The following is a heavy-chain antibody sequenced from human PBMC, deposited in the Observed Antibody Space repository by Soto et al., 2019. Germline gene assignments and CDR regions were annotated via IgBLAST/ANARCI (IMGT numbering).Heavy chain of an antibody. CDR2: INPDSGAT. CDR3: ARGDYGTGGYPFPYFDY. J-gene: IGHJ4*02. D-gene: IGHD2-8*02. CDR1: GYSFTGYY. Sequence: ASVKVSCKASGYSFTGYYIHWVRQAPGQGLGWMGWINPDSGATNYAQNFQGRVTLTSDTSISTASMDLTSLTSDDTAVYYCARGDYGTGGYPFPYFDYWGQGTLVTGSS. V-gene: IGHV1-2*02.